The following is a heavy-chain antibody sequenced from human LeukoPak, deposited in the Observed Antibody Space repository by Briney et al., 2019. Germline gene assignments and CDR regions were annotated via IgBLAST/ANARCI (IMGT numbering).Heavy chain of an antibody. V-gene: IGHV3-53*01. CDR1: GSTNY. Sequence: PGGSLRLSCAASGSTNYISWVRQAPGKGLEWVSVIYSGGGAYYADSVKGRFTISRDNSKNSLYLQMNSLRAEDTAVYYCARGPTGELDYWGQGTLVTVSS. CDR3: ARGPTGELDY. CDR2: IYSGGGA. J-gene: IGHJ4*02. D-gene: IGHD7-27*01.